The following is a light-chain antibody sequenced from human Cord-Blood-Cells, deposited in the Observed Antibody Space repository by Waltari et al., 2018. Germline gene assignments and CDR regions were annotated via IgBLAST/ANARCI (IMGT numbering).Light chain of an antibody. CDR3: SSYTSSSTYV. J-gene: IGLJ1*01. CDR2: DVS. V-gene: IGLV2-14*01. Sequence: QSALTQPASVSGSPGQSITISCTGTTSDVGGHNSVSWYQQPPGKAPNRMIYDVSNRPSGVSNRVSGSKSGNTASLTISGLQAEDEADYYCSSYTSSSTYVFGTGTKVTVL. CDR1: TSDVGGHNS.